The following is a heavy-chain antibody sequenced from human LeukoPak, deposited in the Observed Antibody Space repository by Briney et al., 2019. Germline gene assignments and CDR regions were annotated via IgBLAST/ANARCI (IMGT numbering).Heavy chain of an antibody. CDR1: GFTFNTYG. V-gene: IGHV3-30*02. CDR3: AKDGCSITNGYKGGIDY. J-gene: IGHJ4*02. D-gene: IGHD2-2*02. Sequence: EGSLRLSCAASGFTFNTYGMYWVRQAPGKGLEGVSFIRYDGSPKNYADSVKGRFTISRDNSKNTLKLQMNSLRAEDTAVYYCAKDGCSITNGYKGGIDYWGQGTLVTVSS. CDR2: IRYDGSPK.